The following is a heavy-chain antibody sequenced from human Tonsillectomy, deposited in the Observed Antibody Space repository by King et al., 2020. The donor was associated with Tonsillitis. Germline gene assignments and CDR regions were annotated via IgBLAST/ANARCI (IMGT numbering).Heavy chain of an antibody. J-gene: IGHJ6*02. CDR1: GFTFSSYS. CDR3: AGAGVSYESGTPLRDYYSGMDV. Sequence: VQLVESGGDLVQPGGSLRLSCAASGFTFSSYSMNWVRQAPGKGLEWVSCISRSSSTIYYADSVKGRFTISRDNAKNSLFLQMNSLREEDTAVYYCAGAGVSYESGTPLRDYYSGMDVWGQGTTVTVSS. V-gene: IGHV3-48*02. CDR2: ISRSSSTI. D-gene: IGHD3-22*01.